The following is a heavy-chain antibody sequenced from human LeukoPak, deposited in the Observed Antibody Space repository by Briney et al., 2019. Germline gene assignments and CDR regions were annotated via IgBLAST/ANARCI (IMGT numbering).Heavy chain of an antibody. CDR3: ARYVRRFGELTEYYFDY. J-gene: IGHJ4*02. Sequence: SETLSLTCTVSGGSISSSSYYWGWIRQPPGKGLEWIGSIYYSGSTYYNPSLKSRVTISVDTSKNQFSLKLSSVTAADTAVYYCARYVRRFGELTEYYFDYWGQGTLVTVSS. V-gene: IGHV4-39*01. CDR2: IYYSGST. CDR1: GGSISSSSYY. D-gene: IGHD3-10*01.